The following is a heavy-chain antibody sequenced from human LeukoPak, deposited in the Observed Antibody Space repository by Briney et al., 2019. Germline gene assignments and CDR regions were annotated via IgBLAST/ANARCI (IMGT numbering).Heavy chain of an antibody. CDR3: ARDLITFGGVIATFDY. Sequence: SETLSLTCAVYGGSFSGYYWSWIRQPPGKGLEWIGEINHSGSTNYNPSLKSRVTISVDTSKNQFSLKLSSGTAADTAVYYCARDLITFGGVIATFDYWGQGTLVSVSS. CDR1: GGSFSGYY. D-gene: IGHD3-16*02. J-gene: IGHJ4*02. V-gene: IGHV4-34*01. CDR2: INHSGST.